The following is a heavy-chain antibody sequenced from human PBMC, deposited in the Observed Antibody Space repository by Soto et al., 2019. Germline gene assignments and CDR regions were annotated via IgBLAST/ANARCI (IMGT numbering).Heavy chain of an antibody. J-gene: IGHJ6*02. V-gene: IGHV1-2*04. CDR3: ARVERVVPAAMGHYYYGMDV. Sequence: ASVKVSCKASGYTFTGYYMHWVRQAPGQGLEWMGWINPNSGSTNYAQKFQGWVTMTRDTSISTAYMELSRLRSDDTAVYYCARVERVVPAAMGHYYYGMDVWGQGTTVTVSS. CDR2: INPNSGST. D-gene: IGHD2-2*01. CDR1: GYTFTGYY.